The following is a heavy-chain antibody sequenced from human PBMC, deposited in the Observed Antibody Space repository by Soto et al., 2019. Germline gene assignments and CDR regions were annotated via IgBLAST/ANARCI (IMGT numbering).Heavy chain of an antibody. J-gene: IGHJ6*02. CDR2: ISAYNGNT. D-gene: IGHD2-21*01. Sequence: ASGKVSCKASGYTFTSYGISWVRQAPGQGLEWRGWISAYNGNTNYAQKLQGRVTMTTDTSTSTAYMELRSLRSDDTAVYYCARGTRWVVNAMPAYDYGMDLWSQATTVPVAS. V-gene: IGHV1-18*04. CDR3: ARGTRWVVNAMPAYDYGMDL. CDR1: GYTFTSYG.